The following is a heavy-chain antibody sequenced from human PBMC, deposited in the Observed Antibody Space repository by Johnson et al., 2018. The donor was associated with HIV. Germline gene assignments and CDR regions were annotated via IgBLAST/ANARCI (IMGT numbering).Heavy chain of an antibody. CDR2: INWNGGST. V-gene: IGHV3-20*04. CDR1: GFTFDDYG. J-gene: IGHJ3*01. D-gene: IGHD2-8*02. CDR3: AKSGLFVLVVYAPDVFDV. Sequence: VQLVESGGGVVRPGGSLRLSCAASGFTFDDYGMSWVRQAPGKGLEWVSGINWNGGSTGYADSVKGRFTISRDNSKNTLYLQLNSLRAEDTAVYYCAKSGLFVLVVYAPDVFDVWGQGTVVTVSS.